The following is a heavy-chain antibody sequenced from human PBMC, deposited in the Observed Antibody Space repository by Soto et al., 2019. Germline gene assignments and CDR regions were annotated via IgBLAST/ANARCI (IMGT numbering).Heavy chain of an antibody. J-gene: IGHJ4*02. D-gene: IGHD3-10*01. CDR2: MNPNSGNT. CDR3: ARGSLTMVGGVIIYPDY. Sequence: ASVKVSCKASGYTFTSYDINWVRQATGQGLEWMGWMNPNSGNTGYAQKFQGRVTMTRNTSISTAYMELSSLRSEDTAGYYCARGSLTMVGGVIIYPDYWGRGTLVTVFS. V-gene: IGHV1-8*01. CDR1: GYTFTSYD.